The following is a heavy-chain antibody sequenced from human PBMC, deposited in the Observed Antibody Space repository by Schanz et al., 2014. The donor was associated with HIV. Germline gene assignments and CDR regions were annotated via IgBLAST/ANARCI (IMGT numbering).Heavy chain of an antibody. CDR1: GFTFSSYG. CDR2: INYDGSNK. CDR3: AKEWYYGSGSMDYGLDV. Sequence: QVQLVESGGGVVQPGRSLRLSCAVSGFTFSSYGMHWVRQSPVKGLEWVAIINYDGSNKYYADSVKGRFTLSRDNSENTVYLQMNSLRAEDTAVYYCAKEWYYGSGSMDYGLDVWGQGTTVTVSS. V-gene: IGHV3-30*02. J-gene: IGHJ6*02. D-gene: IGHD3-10*01.